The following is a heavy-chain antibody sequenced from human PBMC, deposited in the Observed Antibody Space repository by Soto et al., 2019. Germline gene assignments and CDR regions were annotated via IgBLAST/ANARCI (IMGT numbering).Heavy chain of an antibody. J-gene: IGHJ5*02. D-gene: IGHD3-22*01. CDR1: GFTFSSYW. Sequence: SGGSLRLSCAASGFTFSSYWISWVRQAPGKGLEWVANIKQDGSEKYYVDSVKGRFTISRGNAKNSLYLQMNSLRAEDTAVYYCAREARSYYDSSGYYYVNNWFDPWGQGTLVTAPQ. CDR3: AREARSYYDSSGYYYVNNWFDP. V-gene: IGHV3-7*01. CDR2: IKQDGSEK.